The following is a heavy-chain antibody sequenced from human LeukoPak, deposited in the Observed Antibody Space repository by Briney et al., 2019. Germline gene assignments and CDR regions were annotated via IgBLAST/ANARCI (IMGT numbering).Heavy chain of an antibody. Sequence: SETLSLTCTVSGGSISSGGYYWSWIRQLPGKGLECIGFIYYSGSTFYNSSLKSRVTISIDTSKNQFSLKLSSVTAADTVVYYCASLYYFDSSGYYYGKADIWGQGTMVTVSS. J-gene: IGHJ3*02. CDR3: ASLYYFDSSGYYYGKADI. V-gene: IGHV4-31*03. CDR2: IYYSGST. D-gene: IGHD3-22*01. CDR1: GGSISSGGYY.